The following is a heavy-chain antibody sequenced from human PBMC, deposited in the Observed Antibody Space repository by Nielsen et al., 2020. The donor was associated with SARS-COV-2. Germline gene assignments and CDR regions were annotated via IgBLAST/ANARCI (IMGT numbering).Heavy chain of an antibody. CDR3: ARARATIFGLVMSYGMDV. J-gene: IGHJ6*02. CDR1: GFTFSKYA. V-gene: IGHV1-2*06. Sequence: GESLKISCAASGFTFSKYAMYWVRQAPGQGLEWLGRINPYSGGTNYAQKFQGTVTMTRDASISTVYMELTSDDTAVYYCARARATIFGLVMSYGMDVWGQGTTVAVSS. D-gene: IGHD3/OR15-3a*01. CDR2: INPYSGGT.